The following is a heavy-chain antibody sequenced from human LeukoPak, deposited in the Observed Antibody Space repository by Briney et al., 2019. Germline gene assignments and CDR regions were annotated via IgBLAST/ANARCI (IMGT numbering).Heavy chain of an antibody. D-gene: IGHD6-6*01. J-gene: IGHJ4*02. Sequence: ASVKVSCKASGYTFIAYYMYWVRQAPGQGLEWMGWISPNSGGTNYAQKFQGRVTMTRDTSISTAYMELSRLRSDDTAVYYCARGDYGSSSTDYWGQGTLVTVSS. CDR3: ARGDYGSSSTDY. CDR2: ISPNSGGT. V-gene: IGHV1-2*02. CDR1: GYTFIAYY.